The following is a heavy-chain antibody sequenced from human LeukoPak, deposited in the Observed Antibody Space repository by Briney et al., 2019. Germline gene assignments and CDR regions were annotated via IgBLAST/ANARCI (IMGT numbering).Heavy chain of an antibody. J-gene: IGHJ6*04. CDR3: ASRDSSGWPAYYYYGMDV. CDR2: IYHSGST. D-gene: IGHD6-19*01. CDR1: GGSISSCNW. Sequence: SGTLSLTCAVSGGSISSCNWWSWVRQPPGKGLEWIGEIYHSGSTNYNPSLKSRVTISVDKSKNQFSLKLSSVTAADTAVYYCASRDSSGWPAYYYYGMDVWGKGTTVTVSS. V-gene: IGHV4-4*02.